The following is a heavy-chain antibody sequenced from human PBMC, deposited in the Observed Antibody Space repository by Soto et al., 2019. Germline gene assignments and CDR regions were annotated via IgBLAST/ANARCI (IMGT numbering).Heavy chain of an antibody. CDR1: GYSFTTYG. CDR2: ISGYNGNT. V-gene: IGHV1-18*01. Sequence: QFQLVQSRGEVKKPGASVKVSCKTSGYSFTTYGISWVRQAPGQGLEWMGWISGYNGNTNYAQKLQGRVTMTTDTSTSTAYMELRSLRSDDTAVYYCAREGPAPYYYYGMDVWGQGSTVTVSS. CDR3: AREGPAPYYYYGMDV. J-gene: IGHJ6*02.